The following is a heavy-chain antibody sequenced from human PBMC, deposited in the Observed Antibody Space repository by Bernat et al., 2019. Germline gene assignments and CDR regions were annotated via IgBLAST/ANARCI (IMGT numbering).Heavy chain of an antibody. J-gene: IGHJ5*02. V-gene: IGHV5-51*01. CDR2: IYPGDSDT. CDR1: GYSFTTYW. Sequence: EVQLVQSGAEVKKPGESLKISCKGSGYSFTTYWIGWVRQVPGKGLEWMGIIYPGDSDTRYSPSFQGQVTISADKSIDTAYLQWSSLKASDTAIYYCARGRGYDWGIGGWFAPWGQGTLVTVSS. CDR3: ARGRGYDWGIGGWFAP. D-gene: IGHD5-12*01.